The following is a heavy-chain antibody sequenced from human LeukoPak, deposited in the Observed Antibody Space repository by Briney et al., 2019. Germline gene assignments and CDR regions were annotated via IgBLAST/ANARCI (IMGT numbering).Heavy chain of an antibody. J-gene: IGHJ4*02. D-gene: IGHD5-24*01. CDR1: GGSFSGYY. V-gene: IGHV4-34*01. CDR3: ARGFFGDGYNLPRANAVYDY. CDR2: INHSGST. Sequence: SETLSLTCAVYGGSFSGYYWSWIRQPPGKGLEWIGEINHSGSTNYNPSLKSRVTISVDTSKNQFSLKLSSVTAADTAVYYCARGFFGDGYNLPRANAVYDYWGQGTLVTVSS.